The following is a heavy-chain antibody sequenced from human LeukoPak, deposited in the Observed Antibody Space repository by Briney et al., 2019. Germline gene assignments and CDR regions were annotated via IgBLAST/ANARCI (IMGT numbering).Heavy chain of an antibody. D-gene: IGHD5-24*01. Sequence: SQTLSLTCAISGDSVSGNSTAYNWIRQSPSRGLEWLGRTYYRSKWYNVYAVSVKSRITINPDTSKNQLSLQLNSVTPDDTAVYYCARGGQEDGYSADEAFDFWGQGTMVTVSS. V-gene: IGHV6-1*01. CDR1: GDSVSGNSTA. CDR2: TYYRSKWYN. J-gene: IGHJ3*01. CDR3: ARGGQEDGYSADEAFDF.